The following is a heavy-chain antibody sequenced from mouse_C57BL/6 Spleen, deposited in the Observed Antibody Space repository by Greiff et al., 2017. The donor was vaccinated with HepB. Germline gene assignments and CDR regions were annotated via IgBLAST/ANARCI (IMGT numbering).Heavy chain of an antibody. CDR1: GFTFSDYY. Sequence: EVQGVESEGGLVQPGSSMKLSCTASGFTFSDYYMAWVRQVPEKGLEWVANINYDGSSTYYQDYLKSRFIISRDNAKNILYLQMSSLKSEDTATYECAIDSRYYYDSRGGFAYWGQGTLVTVSA. CDR2: INYDGSST. J-gene: IGHJ3*01. D-gene: IGHD1-1*01. CDR3: AIDSRYYYDSRGGFAY. V-gene: IGHV5-16*01.